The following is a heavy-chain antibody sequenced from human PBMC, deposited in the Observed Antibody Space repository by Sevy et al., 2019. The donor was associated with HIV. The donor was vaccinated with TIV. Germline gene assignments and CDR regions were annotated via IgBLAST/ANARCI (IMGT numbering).Heavy chain of an antibody. V-gene: IGHV4-59*08. D-gene: IGHD6-19*01. CDR3: ARPRDMGWSGAFDM. Sequence: SETLSLTCTVSGGFSSNYYWTWIRQPPGKGLEWIGCVIYSGTTTYNPSLKSRVTVSLDASKNQFSLKLNSVTAADTVVYFCARPRDMGWSGAFDMWGQGTMVTVSS. J-gene: IGHJ3*02. CDR1: GGFSSNYY. CDR2: VIYSGTT.